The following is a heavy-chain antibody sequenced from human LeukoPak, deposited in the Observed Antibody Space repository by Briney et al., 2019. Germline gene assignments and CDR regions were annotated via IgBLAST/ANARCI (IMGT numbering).Heavy chain of an antibody. CDR3: ARGGVVVAENWFDP. CDR2: INHSGST. V-gene: IGHV4-34*01. CDR1: GGSFSGYY. J-gene: IGHJ5*02. Sequence: SETLSFTCAVYGGSFSGYYWSWIRQPPGKGLEWIGEINHSGSTNYNPSLKSRVTISVDTSKNQFSLKLSSVTAADTAVYYCARGGVVVAENWFDPWGQGTLVTVSS. D-gene: IGHD2-15*01.